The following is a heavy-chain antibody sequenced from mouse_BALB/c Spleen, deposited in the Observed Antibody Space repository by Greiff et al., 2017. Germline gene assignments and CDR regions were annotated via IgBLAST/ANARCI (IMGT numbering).Heavy chain of an antibody. CDR1: GYTFTSYV. J-gene: IGHJ3*01. V-gene: IGHV1-14*01. D-gene: IGHD2-4*01. CDR2: INPYNDGT. Sequence: VQLKESGPELEKPGASVKMSCKASGYTFTSYVMHWVKQKPGQGLEWIGYINPYNDGTKYNEKFKGKATLTSDKSSSTAYMQLSSLTSEDSAVYYCARVLDYDVFAYWGQGTLVTVSA. CDR3: ARVLDYDVFAY.